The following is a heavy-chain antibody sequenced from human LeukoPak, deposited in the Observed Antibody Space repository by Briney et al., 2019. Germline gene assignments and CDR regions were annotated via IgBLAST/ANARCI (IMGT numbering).Heavy chain of an antibody. CDR1: GGSISSSSYY. V-gene: IGHV4-39*01. CDR2: IYYSGST. J-gene: IGHJ3*02. CDR3: ATPGGGATGAFDI. D-gene: IGHD1-26*01. Sequence: SETLSLTCTVSGGSISSSSYYWGWIRQPPGKGLEWIGSIYYSGSTYYNPSLKSRVTISVDTSKNQFSLKLSSVTAADTAVYYCATPGGGATGAFDIWGQGTMVTVSS.